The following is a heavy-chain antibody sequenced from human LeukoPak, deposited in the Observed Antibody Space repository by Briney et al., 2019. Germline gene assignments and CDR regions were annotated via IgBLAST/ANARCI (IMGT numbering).Heavy chain of an antibody. V-gene: IGHV4-34*01. CDR2: INHSGST. CDR3: ARGSITMVRGLARYFDP. CDR1: GGSFSGYY. Sequence: SETLSLTCAVYGGSFSGYYWSRIRQPPGKGLEWIGEINHSGSTNYNPSLKSRVTISVDTSKNQFSLKLSSVTAADTAVYYCARGSITMVRGLARYFDPWGRGTLVTVSS. D-gene: IGHD3-10*01. J-gene: IGHJ2*01.